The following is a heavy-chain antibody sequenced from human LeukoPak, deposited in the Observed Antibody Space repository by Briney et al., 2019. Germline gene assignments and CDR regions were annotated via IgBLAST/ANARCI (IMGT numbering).Heavy chain of an antibody. J-gene: IGHJ1*01. CDR3: GYDPYCSGDNCYSGNFHH. CDR2: ISGSGGST. CDR1: GFTFSNYA. V-gene: IGHV3-23*01. Sequence: GGSLRLSCAAPGFTFSNYAMSWVRQAPGKGLEWVSGISGSGGSTIYADSVKGRFTISRDNSKNTLFLQMNSLRAEDTAVYYCGYDPYCSGDNCYSGNFHHWGQGTLVTGSS. D-gene: IGHD2-15*01.